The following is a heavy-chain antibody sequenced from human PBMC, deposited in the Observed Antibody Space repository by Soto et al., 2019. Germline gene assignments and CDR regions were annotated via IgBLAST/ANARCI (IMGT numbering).Heavy chain of an antibody. Sequence: QVQLQQSGPGLVKPSQTLSLTCAISGDSVSTNSATWDWIRQSPSRGLEWLGRTYYRSKWDYDYAEAVTGRININPDGSKNPVSLHLDSLTPDDTAVYYCARLIGNSWLDSWGQGTLVPVSS. CDR2: TYYRSKWDY. CDR1: GDSVSTNSAT. V-gene: IGHV6-1*01. D-gene: IGHD2-8*01. CDR3: ARLIGNSWLDS. J-gene: IGHJ5*01.